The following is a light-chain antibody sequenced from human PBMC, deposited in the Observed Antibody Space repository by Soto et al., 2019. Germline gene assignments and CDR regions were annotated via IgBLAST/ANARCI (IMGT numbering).Light chain of an antibody. J-gene: IGLJ1*01. Sequence: QSALAQPASLSGSPGQSITLSCTGTSSDMGAYVYVSWFQQHPAKAPKRMISMANNRPSGASNRFSGSKPCNTASLTISGRPVGAEAEYCCFSCTSTCTHDFDTGTKVTVL. CDR2: MAN. V-gene: IGLV2-14*01. CDR1: SSDMGAYVY. CDR3: FSCTSTCTHD.